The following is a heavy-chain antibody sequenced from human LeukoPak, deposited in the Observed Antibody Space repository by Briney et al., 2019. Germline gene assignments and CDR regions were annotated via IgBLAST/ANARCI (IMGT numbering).Heavy chain of an antibody. D-gene: IGHD5-18*01. CDR3: AKDGRYSYDY. V-gene: IGHV3-53*01. Sequence: PGGSLRLSCAASGFTVSSNYMSWVRQAPGKGLEWVSVIYNGGSTFYADSVKGRFTISRDNSKNTLYLQMNSLRAEDTAVYYCAKDGRYSYDYWGQGTLVTVSS. CDR2: IYNGGST. J-gene: IGHJ4*02. CDR1: GFTVSSNY.